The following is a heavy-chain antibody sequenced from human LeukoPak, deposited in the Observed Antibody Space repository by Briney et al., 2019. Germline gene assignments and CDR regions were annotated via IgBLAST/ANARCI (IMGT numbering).Heavy chain of an antibody. CDR1: GYTFTGYY. J-gene: IGHJ6*03. CDR2: INPNSGGT. V-gene: IGHV1-2*02. D-gene: IGHD1-7*01. Sequence: ASVKVSCKASGYTFTGYYMHWVRQAPGQGLEWMGWINPNSGGTNYAQKFQGRVTMTRDTSISTAYMELSRPRSDDTAVYYCARAAGTTNYYYYYMDVWGKGTTVTVSS. CDR3: ARAAGTTNYYYYYMDV.